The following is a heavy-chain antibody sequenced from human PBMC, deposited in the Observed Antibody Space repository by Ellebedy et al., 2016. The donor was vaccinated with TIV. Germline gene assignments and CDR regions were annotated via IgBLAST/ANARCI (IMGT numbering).Heavy chain of an antibody. Sequence: GESLKISXAASVFTFSSYCMHWVRQAPGKGLVWVSRINSDGSSTSYADSVKGRFTISRDNAKNTLYLQMNSLRAEDTAVYYCARDDVVVTAIRYYYGMDVWGQGTTVTVSS. D-gene: IGHD2-21*02. V-gene: IGHV3-74*01. J-gene: IGHJ6*02. CDR1: VFTFSSYC. CDR2: INSDGSST. CDR3: ARDDVVVTAIRYYYGMDV.